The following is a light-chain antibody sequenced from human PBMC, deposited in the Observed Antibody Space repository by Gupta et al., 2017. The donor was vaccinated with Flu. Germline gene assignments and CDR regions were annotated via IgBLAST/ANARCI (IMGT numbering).Light chain of an antibody. CDR3: SSYTSSYTFV. J-gene: IGLJ1*01. CDR2: EVS. CDR1: SSDVGTYNR. V-gene: IGLV2-18*02. Sequence: QSALTQPPSVSGSPGQSVTISCTGTSSDVGTYNRVSWYQQSPGTAPKLMIYEVSNRPSGVPDRFSGSKSGNTASLTISGLQGDDEADYYCSSYTSSYTFVFGTGTKVTVL.